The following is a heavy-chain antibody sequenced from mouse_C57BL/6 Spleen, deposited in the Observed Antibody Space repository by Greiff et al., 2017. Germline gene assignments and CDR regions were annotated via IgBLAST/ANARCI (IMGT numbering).Heavy chain of an antibody. CDR1: GYSITSDY. J-gene: IGHJ1*03. Sequence: EVQLKESGPGLAKPSQTLSLTCSVTGYSITSDYWNWIRKFPGNKLEYMGYISYSGSTYYNPSRKSRISRTRDTAKTQYYLQLNSVTTEDTATYYCARYYGNYGYVAVWGTGTTVTVSA. V-gene: IGHV3-8*01. CDR3: ARYYGNYGYVAV. D-gene: IGHD2-1*01. CDR2: ISYSGST.